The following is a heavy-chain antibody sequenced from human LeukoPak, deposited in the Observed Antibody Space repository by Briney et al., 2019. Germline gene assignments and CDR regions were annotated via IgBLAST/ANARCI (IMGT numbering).Heavy chain of an antibody. CDR1: GGSISSYY. Sequence: SETLSLTCTVSGGSISSYYWSWIRQPPGKGLEWIGYIYYSGSTNYNPSLKSRVTISVDTSKNQFSLKLSSVTAADTAVYYCARRFNLPKITMVRGVEIDYWGQGTLVTVSS. D-gene: IGHD3-10*01. J-gene: IGHJ4*02. CDR2: IYYSGST. CDR3: ARRFNLPKITMVRGVEIDY. V-gene: IGHV4-59*12.